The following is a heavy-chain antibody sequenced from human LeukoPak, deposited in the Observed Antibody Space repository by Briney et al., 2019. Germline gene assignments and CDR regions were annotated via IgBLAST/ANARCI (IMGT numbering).Heavy chain of an antibody. J-gene: IGHJ4*02. V-gene: IGHV3-21*01. D-gene: IGHD1-26*01. CDR1: GFTFSSYS. CDR3: ARPPVGGSYYNVHFDY. Sequence: GGSLILSCAASGFTFSSYSMNWVRQAPGKGLEWVSSISSSSSYIYYADSVKGRFTISRDNAKNSLYLQMNSLRAEDTAVYYCARPPVGGSYYNVHFDYWGQGTLVTVSS. CDR2: ISSSSSYI.